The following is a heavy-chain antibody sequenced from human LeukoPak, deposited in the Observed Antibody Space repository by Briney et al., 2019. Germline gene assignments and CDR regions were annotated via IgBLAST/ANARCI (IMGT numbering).Heavy chain of an antibody. V-gene: IGHV3-33*08. CDR1: GFTFSSTA. D-gene: IGHD1-26*01. CDR3: ARGRVGGQRTDTFDI. Sequence: GGSLRLSCGASGFTFSSTAMHWVRQAPGKGLEWVAVIWYGGVNKYYGDSVKGRFTISRDSAKNSLYLQMNSLRAEDTAVYYCARGRVGGQRTDTFDIWGQGTMVTVSS. J-gene: IGHJ3*02. CDR2: IWYGGVNK.